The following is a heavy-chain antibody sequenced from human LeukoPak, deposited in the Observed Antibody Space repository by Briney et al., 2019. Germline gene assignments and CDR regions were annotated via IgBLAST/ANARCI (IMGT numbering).Heavy chain of an antibody. J-gene: IGHJ4*02. CDR3: AKWGDYDILTGYYDPDY. V-gene: IGHV3-23*01. D-gene: IGHD3-9*01. CDR2: VSGRDDST. Sequence: GASLRLSCAASGFTFTNYAMYWVRQVPGKGLEWVSAVSGRDDSTYYADSVKGRFTISRDTSKNTLYLQMNSLRAEDTAVYYCAKWGDYDILTGYYDPDYWGQGTLVTVSS. CDR1: GFTFTNYA.